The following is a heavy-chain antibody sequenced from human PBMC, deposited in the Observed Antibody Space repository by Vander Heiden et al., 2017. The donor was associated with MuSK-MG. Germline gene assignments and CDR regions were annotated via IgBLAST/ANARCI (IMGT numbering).Heavy chain of an antibody. J-gene: IGHJ2*01. CDR3: ARHFSTADYWTWYLDL. D-gene: IGHD4-17*01. CDR2: VGSPDNT. V-gene: IGHV4-39*01. Sequence: QVQLHESGPGLVKPSETLSLTCSVSGASLRGPLLFWAWVRQPPGKGLEWLATVGSPDNTYYNSSLASRATISVDTSKNQFSLRLTSVTAADSATYFCARHFSTADYWTWYLDLWGRGALITVSS. CDR1: GASLRGPLLF.